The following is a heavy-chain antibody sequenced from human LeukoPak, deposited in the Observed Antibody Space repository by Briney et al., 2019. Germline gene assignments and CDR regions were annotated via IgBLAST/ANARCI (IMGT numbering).Heavy chain of an antibody. CDR3: ARDRGYFDN. CDR1: GXTFSIYS. J-gene: IGHJ4*02. Sequence: GGSLRLSCAASGXTFSIYSMNWVRQAPGKGLEWLSSITSSSNYIYYADSVKGRFTISRDNVQNSLYLQMNSLRADDTAMYYCARDRGYFDNWGQGTLVTVSS. V-gene: IGHV3-21*01. CDR2: ITSSSNYI.